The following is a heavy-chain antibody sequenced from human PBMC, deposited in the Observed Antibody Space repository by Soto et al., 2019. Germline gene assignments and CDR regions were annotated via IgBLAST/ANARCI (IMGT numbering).Heavy chain of an antibody. J-gene: IGHJ5*02. CDR2: IYDSGGT. Sequence: PSETLSLTCTVSGGSISSYSWSRIRQPPGKGLECIGYIYDSGGTNYNPSLKSRVTISVDTSKNQFSLKLTSVTAADTAVYFCARIAPRPFNWFDPWGQGTLVTVSS. CDR3: ARIAPRPFNWFDP. CDR1: GGSISSYS. D-gene: IGHD6-6*01. V-gene: IGHV4-59*01.